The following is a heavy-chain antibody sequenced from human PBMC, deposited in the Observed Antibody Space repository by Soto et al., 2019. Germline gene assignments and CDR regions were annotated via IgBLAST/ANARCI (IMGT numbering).Heavy chain of an antibody. CDR1: GFTFSNYA. CDR2: ISPTNGRT. J-gene: IGHJ4*02. CDR3: AHDGREWTPQA. Sequence: GGSLRLSCAASGFTFSNYAMNWVRQAPGKGLEWVSTISPTNGRTYYADSVRGRFTISRDNSRNTLYLQVDSLRVDDTAVYYCAHDGREWTPQAWGQRTLVTVSS. D-gene: IGHD3-3*01. V-gene: IGHV3-23*01.